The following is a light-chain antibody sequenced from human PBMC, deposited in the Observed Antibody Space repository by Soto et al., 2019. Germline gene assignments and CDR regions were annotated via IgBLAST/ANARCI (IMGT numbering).Light chain of an antibody. CDR2: AVS. Sequence: DIQMTQCPSSLSASVGDRVTITCRSSQSISTYLNWYQHKPGKAPKVHIYAVSSLQSGVPSRFSGSGSGTDFTLTITSLQPEDSATYYCQHSYGTPRTFGQGTKVEIK. J-gene: IGKJ1*01. CDR3: QHSYGTPRT. V-gene: IGKV1-39*01. CDR1: QSISTY.